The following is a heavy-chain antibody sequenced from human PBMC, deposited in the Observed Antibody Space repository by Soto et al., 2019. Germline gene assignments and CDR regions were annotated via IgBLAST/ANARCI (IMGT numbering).Heavy chain of an antibody. J-gene: IGHJ6*02. V-gene: IGHV4-61*01. CDR3: ARGGRSSRGWANFYYSGMDV. D-gene: IGHD6-19*01. Sequence: SETLSLTCTVSGGSVNSDNYYWSWIRQPPGKGLEWIAYIYYSGNTYYNPSLKSRVTISVDTSKSQFSLKLSSVTAADTAVYYCARGGRSSRGWANFYYSGMDVWGQGTTVTVSS. CDR1: GGSVNSDNYY. CDR2: IYYSGNT.